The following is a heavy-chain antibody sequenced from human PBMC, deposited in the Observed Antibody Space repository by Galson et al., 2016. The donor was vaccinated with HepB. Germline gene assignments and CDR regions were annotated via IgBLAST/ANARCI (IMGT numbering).Heavy chain of an antibody. CDR1: GFTFSYYG. D-gene: IGHD6-13*01. V-gene: IGHV3-30*18. J-gene: IGHJ5*02. Sequence: SLRLSCAASGFTFSYYGMHWVRQAPGKGLEWVAIISYDGTKIFYADSVKGRFAISRDNSKNTLYLQMNSLRVGDTAVYFCAKAVAGEGTNWFDPWGQGTLVTVSS. CDR3: AKAVAGEGTNWFDP. CDR2: ISYDGTKI.